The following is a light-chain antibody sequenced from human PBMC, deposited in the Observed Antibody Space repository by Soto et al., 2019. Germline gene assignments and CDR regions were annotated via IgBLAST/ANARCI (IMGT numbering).Light chain of an antibody. V-gene: IGKV3-20*01. Sequence: EAGLTQFPGSLSLSPGERATLSCKASQVIDNNYLAWYRQQPGQAPRLLIYGASSRATGIPDRFSGSGSGTDFTLTISRLEAEDFAVYFCQHYGSSSSWTFGQGTKVDIK. CDR2: GAS. CDR3: QHYGSSSSWT. J-gene: IGKJ1*01. CDR1: QVIDNNY.